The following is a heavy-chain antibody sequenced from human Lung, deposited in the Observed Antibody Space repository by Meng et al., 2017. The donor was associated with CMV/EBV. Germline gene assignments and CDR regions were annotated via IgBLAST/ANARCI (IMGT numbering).Heavy chain of an antibody. J-gene: IGHJ6*02. CDR3: AENYNPKPLYYYGVDV. D-gene: IGHD1-1*01. Sequence: SCEASGFTFSRFSLHWVRQAPGKGLEWVAVISYDGKDTHYADSVKGQFTISRDNYKSTLYLQMNSLRPKDTAVSYCAENYNPKPLYYYGVDVWARGTXVTVSS. CDR2: ISYDGKDT. CDR1: GFTFSRFS. V-gene: IGHV3-30*04.